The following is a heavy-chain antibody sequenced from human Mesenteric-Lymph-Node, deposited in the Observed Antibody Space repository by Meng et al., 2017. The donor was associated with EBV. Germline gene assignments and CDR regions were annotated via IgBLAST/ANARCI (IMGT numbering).Heavy chain of an antibody. D-gene: IGHD6-19*01. V-gene: IGHV1-3*01. CDR3: ARDLLGIAVAGLDY. Sequence: QVQLVQSGAEVKKPGASVKVFCTASGYTFTSYAMHWVRQAPGQRLEWMGWINAGNGNTKYSQKFQGRVTITRDTSASTAYMELSSLRSEDTAVYYCARDLLGIAVAGLDYWGHGTLVTVSS. CDR2: INAGNGNT. J-gene: IGHJ4*01. CDR1: GYTFTSYA.